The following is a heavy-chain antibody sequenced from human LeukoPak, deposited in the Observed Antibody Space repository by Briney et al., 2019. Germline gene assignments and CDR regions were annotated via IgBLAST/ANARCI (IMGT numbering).Heavy chain of an antibody. CDR2: INHSGST. CDR1: GGSFSGYY. D-gene: IGHD2-21*02. Sequence: SETLSLTCAVYGGSFSGYYWSWIRQPPGKGLEWIGEINHSGSTNYNPSLKSRVTISVDTSKNQFSLKLSSVTAADTAVYYCARGGWQPLLYYFDYWGQGTLVTVSS. J-gene: IGHJ4*02. V-gene: IGHV4-34*01. CDR3: ARGGWQPLLYYFDY.